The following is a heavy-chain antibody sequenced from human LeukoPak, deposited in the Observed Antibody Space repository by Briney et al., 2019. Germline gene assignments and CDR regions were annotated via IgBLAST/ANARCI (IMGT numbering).Heavy chain of an antibody. J-gene: IGHJ4*02. D-gene: IGHD3-22*01. V-gene: IGHV3-7*01. CDR2: IKQDESEK. CDR3: ARRLERITMIVVVSVFDY. Sequence: GGSLRLSCAASGFTFSSYWMNWVRRAPGKGLEWVANIKQDESEKYYVDSVKGRFTISRDNAKNSLYLQMNSLRAEDTAVYYCARRLERITMIVVVSVFDYWGQGTLVTVSS. CDR1: GFTFSSYW.